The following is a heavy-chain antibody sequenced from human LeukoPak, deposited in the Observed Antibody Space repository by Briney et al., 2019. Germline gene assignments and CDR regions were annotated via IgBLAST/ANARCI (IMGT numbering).Heavy chain of an antibody. V-gene: IGHV1-2*02. CDR2: INPNSGGT. CDR1: GYTFTGYY. D-gene: IGHD2-15*01. CDR3: ARTDCSGGSCYGG. Sequence: GSVKVSCKASGYTFTGYYMHWVRQAPGQGLEWMGWINPNSGGTNYAQKFQGRVTMTRDTSISTAYMELSRLRSDDTAVYYCARTDCSGGSCYGGWGQGTLVTVSS. J-gene: IGHJ4*02.